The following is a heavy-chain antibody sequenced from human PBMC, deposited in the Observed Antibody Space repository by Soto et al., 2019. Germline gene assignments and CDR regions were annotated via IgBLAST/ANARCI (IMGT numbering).Heavy chain of an antibody. CDR3: ARVPCSSTSCPTGTWFDP. D-gene: IGHD2-2*01. CDR1: GGSISSYY. V-gene: IGHV4-59*01. J-gene: IGHJ5*02. CDR2: IYYSGST. Sequence: SETLSLTCTVSGGSISSYYWSWIRQPPGKGLEWIGYIYYSGSTNYNPSLKSRVTISVDTSKNQFSLKLSSVTAADTAVYYCARVPCSSTSCPTGTWFDPWGQGTLVTVSS.